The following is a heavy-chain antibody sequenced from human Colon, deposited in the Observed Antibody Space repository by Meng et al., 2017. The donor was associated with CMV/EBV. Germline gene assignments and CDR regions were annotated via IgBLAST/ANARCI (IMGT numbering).Heavy chain of an antibody. CDR1: GYTFSDYH. Sequence: ASVKVSCKASGYTFSDYHMHWVRQAPGQGLEWMGWVNPKNGGIQCAQRFRGRVTMTRDTSTSTAFMELSSLRSDDTAVYYCARAHNDYWTGYLDGFDIWGQGTRVTVSS. V-gene: IGHV1-2*02. J-gene: IGHJ3*02. CDR2: VNPKNGGI. D-gene: IGHD3/OR15-3a*01. CDR3: ARAHNDYWTGYLDGFDI.